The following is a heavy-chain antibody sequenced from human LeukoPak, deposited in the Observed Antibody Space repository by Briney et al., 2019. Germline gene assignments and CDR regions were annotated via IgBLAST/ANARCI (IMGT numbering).Heavy chain of an antibody. CDR1: GFTFSSYA. V-gene: IGHV3-23*01. CDR2: ISGSGGST. D-gene: IGHD6-19*01. J-gene: IGHJ3*02. Sequence: GGSLRLSCAASGFTFSSYAMSWVRQAPGKGLERVSAISGSGGSTYYADSVKGRFTISRDNSKNTLYLQMNSLRAEDTAVYYCAKGWERWLVFGAFDIWGQGTMVTVSS. CDR3: AKGWERWLVFGAFDI.